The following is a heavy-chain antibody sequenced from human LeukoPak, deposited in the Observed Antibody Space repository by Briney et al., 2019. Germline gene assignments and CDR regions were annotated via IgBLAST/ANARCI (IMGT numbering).Heavy chain of an antibody. V-gene: IGHV1-3*01. CDR2: ITAANGYT. CDR1: GYTFTNYA. CDR3: AREYYDSSGQALVAFDI. Sequence: ASVKVSCKASGYTFTNYAIHWVRQAPGQRLEWMGWITAANGYTIYSQEFQGRVTITRDTSASTAYMELSRLRSDDTAVYYCAREYYDSSGQALVAFDIWGQGTMVTVSS. D-gene: IGHD3-22*01. J-gene: IGHJ3*02.